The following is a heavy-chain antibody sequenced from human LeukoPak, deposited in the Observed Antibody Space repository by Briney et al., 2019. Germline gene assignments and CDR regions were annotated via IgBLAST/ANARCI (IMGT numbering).Heavy chain of an antibody. Sequence: GGSLALSCAASGFTFSSYAMSWVRQAPGKGLEWVSTISGSGGATYSADPVKGRLAISRDNSKNTLYLQMNSLRAEDTAVYYCAKDERGDYLPPYYFDYWGQGTLVTVSS. J-gene: IGHJ4*02. V-gene: IGHV3-23*01. CDR1: GFTFSSYA. CDR2: ISGSGGAT. D-gene: IGHD4-17*01. CDR3: AKDERGDYLPPYYFDY.